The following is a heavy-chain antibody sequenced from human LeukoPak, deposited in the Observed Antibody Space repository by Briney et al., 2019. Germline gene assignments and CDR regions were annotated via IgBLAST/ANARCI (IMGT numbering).Heavy chain of an antibody. V-gene: IGHV4-39*01. CDR2: IYYSAST. CDR1: GGSISSSSYY. J-gene: IGHJ5*02. D-gene: IGHD6-19*01. Sequence: SETLSLTCTVSGGSISSSSYYWGWIRQPPGKGLEWIGSIYYSASTYYNPSLKSRVTISVDTSKNQFSLKLSSVTAADTAVYYCAGSMAGTMAFDPWGQGTLVTVSS. CDR3: AGSMAGTMAFDP.